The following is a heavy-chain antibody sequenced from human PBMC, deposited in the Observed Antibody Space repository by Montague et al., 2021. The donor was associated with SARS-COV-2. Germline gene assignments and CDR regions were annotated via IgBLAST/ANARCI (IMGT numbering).Heavy chain of an antibody. V-gene: IGHV6-1*01. Sequence: CAISGDSVADHRATSDWLTHAPPSGLELVCRLYYESKWYNDYAVSVKSRITINPDTSKNQFSLQLNSVTAEDTAVYYCARELRRIIMIVDIRGFDYWGQGTLVTVSS. CDR3: ARELRRIIMIVDIRGFDY. D-gene: IGHD3-22*01. CDR2: LYYESKWYN. J-gene: IGHJ4*02. CDR1: GDSVADHRAT.